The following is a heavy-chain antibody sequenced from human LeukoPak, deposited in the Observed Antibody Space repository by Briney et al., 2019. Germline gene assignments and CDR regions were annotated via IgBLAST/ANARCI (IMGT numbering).Heavy chain of an antibody. CDR2: IYYSGST. D-gene: IGHD3-9*01. Sequence: SETLSLTCTVSGGSISSSSYYWGWIRQPPGKGLEWIGSIYYSGSTYYNPSLKSRVTISVDTSKNQFSLKLSSVTAADTAVYYCASQDYDILTGFNWFDPWGQGTLDTVSS. CDR1: GGSISSSSYY. CDR3: ASQDYDILTGFNWFDP. V-gene: IGHV4-39*01. J-gene: IGHJ5*02.